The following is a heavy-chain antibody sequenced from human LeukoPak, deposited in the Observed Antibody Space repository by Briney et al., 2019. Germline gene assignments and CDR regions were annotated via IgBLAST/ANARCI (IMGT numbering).Heavy chain of an antibody. CDR1: GGSLSGYY. J-gene: IGHJ4*02. CDR2: INHSGST. D-gene: IGHD3-10*01. V-gene: IGHV4-34*01. CDR3: ATSKLQLFPFDY. Sequence: SETLSLTCAVYGGSLSGYYWSWIRQPPGKGLEWIGEINHSGSTNYNPSLKSRVTISVDTSKNQFSLKLSSVTAADTAVYYCATSKLQLFPFDYWGQGTLVTVSS.